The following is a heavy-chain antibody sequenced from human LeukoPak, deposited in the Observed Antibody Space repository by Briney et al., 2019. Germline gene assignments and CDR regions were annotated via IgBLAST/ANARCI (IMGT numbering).Heavy chain of an antibody. V-gene: IGHV4-59*12. D-gene: IGHD3-3*01. Sequence: SETLSLTCTVSGGSISSYYWSWIRQPPGKGLEWIGYIYYSGSTNYNPSLKSRVTISVDTSKNQFSLKLSSVTAADTAVYYCARGDVDTIFGVVILASGLDYWGQGTLVTVSS. CDR1: GGSISSYY. CDR2: IYYSGST. CDR3: ARGDVDTIFGVVILASGLDY. J-gene: IGHJ4*02.